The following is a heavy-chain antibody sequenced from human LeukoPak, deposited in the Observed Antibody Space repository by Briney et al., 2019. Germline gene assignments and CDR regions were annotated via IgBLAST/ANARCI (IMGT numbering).Heavy chain of an antibody. D-gene: IGHD2-2*01. J-gene: IGHJ4*02. V-gene: IGHV5-51*01. Sequence: NRGESLKISCKGSGYTFATYWIGWVRQMPGKGLEWMGIIYPGDSRTTYSPSFQGQVTISADKSIRTAYLQWNSLKASDNAIYYCVRHLSDITSCPNYWGPGTLITVAS. CDR3: VRHLSDITSCPNY. CDR1: GYTFATYW. CDR2: IYPGDSRT.